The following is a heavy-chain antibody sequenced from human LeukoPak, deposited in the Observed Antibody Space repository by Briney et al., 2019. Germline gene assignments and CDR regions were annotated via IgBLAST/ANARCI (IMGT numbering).Heavy chain of an antibody. CDR2: ISWNSDNI. V-gene: IGHV3-9*01. D-gene: IGHD3-10*01. CDR1: GFPFDDYA. J-gene: IGHJ3*02. Sequence: GGSLRLSCAASGFPFDDYAMHWVRQAPGKGLEWVSGISWNSDNIGYADSVKGRFTISRDNAKSSLHLQMNSLRAEDTALYYCANSAYYYGSGSSYAFDIWGQGTMVTVSS. CDR3: ANSAYYYGSGSSYAFDI.